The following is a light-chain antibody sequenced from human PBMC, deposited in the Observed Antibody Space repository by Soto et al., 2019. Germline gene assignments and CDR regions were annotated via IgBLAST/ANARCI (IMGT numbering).Light chain of an antibody. V-gene: IGKV3D-20*01. CDR2: DAS. CDR3: QQYCRSPYT. CDR1: QTVVGDS. Sequence: EIVLTQSPATLSLSPGERATLSCGASQTVVGDSIAWYQQRPGLAPRLVIHDASNRATSIPDRFSGSGSGVYCILTITSLEPEDFAVYYCQQYCRSPYTFGQGTKLEIK. J-gene: IGKJ2*01.